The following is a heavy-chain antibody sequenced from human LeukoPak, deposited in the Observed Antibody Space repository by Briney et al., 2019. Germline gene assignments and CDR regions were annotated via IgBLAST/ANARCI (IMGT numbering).Heavy chain of an antibody. Sequence: PGGSLRLSCAASGFTFSSYAMSWVRQAPGKGLEWVSAISGSGGSTYYADSVKGRFTISRDNSKNTLYLQMNSLRAEDTAVYYCAKGSYAPWGSYRSDYWGQGTLVTVSS. CDR1: GFTFSSYA. CDR3: AKGSYAPWGSYRSDY. J-gene: IGHJ4*02. CDR2: ISGSGGST. V-gene: IGHV3-23*01. D-gene: IGHD3-16*02.